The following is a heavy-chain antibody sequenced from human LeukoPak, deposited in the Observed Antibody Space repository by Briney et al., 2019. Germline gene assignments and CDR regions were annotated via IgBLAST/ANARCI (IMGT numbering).Heavy chain of an antibody. CDR3: ARVLRAYFDY. D-gene: IGHD4-17*01. CDR2: IYHSGST. V-gene: IGHV4-30-2*01. Sequence: PSETLSLTCAVSGGSISSGGYSWRWIRQPPGKGLEWIGYIYHSGSTYYNPSLKSRVTISVDRSKNQFSLKLSSVTAADTAVYYCARVLRAYFDYWGQGTLVTVSS. CDR1: GGSISSGGYS. J-gene: IGHJ4*02.